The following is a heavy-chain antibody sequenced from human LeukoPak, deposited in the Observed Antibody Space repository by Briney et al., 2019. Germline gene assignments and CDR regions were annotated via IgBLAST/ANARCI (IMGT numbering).Heavy chain of an antibody. D-gene: IGHD3-10*01. Sequence: SETLSLTCSVSDGSISSYYWSWIRQPPGKGLEWIGYIYYSGSTNYNPSLKSRVTISVDTSKNQFSLKLSSVTAADTAVYYCARDVGYGYFDYWGQGTLVTVSS. CDR2: IYYSGST. CDR1: DGSISSYY. CDR3: ARDVGYGYFDY. J-gene: IGHJ4*02. V-gene: IGHV4-59*01.